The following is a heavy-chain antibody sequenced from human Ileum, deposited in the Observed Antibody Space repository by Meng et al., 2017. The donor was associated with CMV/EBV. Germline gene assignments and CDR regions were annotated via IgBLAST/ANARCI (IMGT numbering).Heavy chain of an antibody. CDR2: ISPSGNI. Sequence: QVLPQESGPVLVTPSETLSVTCSVSGDSISNYFWSWIRQPAGKKLEWIGRISPSGNINYIPSLKGRVTMSLDTSNNQIFLNLTSVTAADTALYYCARGESRGYYYFDYWGQGILVTVSS. V-gene: IGHV4-4*07. CDR3: ARGESRGYYYFDY. J-gene: IGHJ4*02. D-gene: IGHD3-22*01. CDR1: GDSISNYF.